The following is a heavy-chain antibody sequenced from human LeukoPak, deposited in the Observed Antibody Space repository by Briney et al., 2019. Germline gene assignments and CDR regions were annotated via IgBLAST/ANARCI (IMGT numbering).Heavy chain of an antibody. Sequence: ASVKVSCKASGYSFTNNYLHWVRQAPGQGLEWMGMIYPRDGSTSYAQNFQGRVTVTRDTSTTTVHMELRGLRSEDTAVYYCARDQEGFDYWGQGTVVTVSS. CDR2: IYPRDGST. J-gene: IGHJ4*02. V-gene: IGHV1-46*01. CDR1: GYSFTNNY. CDR3: ARDQEGFDY.